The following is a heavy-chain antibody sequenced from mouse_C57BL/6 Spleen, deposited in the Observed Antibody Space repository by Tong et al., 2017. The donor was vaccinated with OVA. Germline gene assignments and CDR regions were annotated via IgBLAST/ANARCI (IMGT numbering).Heavy chain of an antibody. CDR3: ARGGYGSLFAY. J-gene: IGHJ3*01. CDR1: GFTFSSYA. CDR2: ISDGGSYT. V-gene: IGHV5-9-3*01. Sequence: EVQLQESGGGLVKPGGSLKLSCAASGFTFSSYAMSWVRQTPEKRLEWVATISDGGSYTYYPDSVKGRFTISRDNAKNTLYLQMSSLRSEDTAMYYCARGGYGSLFAYWGQGTLVTVSA. D-gene: IGHD1-1*01.